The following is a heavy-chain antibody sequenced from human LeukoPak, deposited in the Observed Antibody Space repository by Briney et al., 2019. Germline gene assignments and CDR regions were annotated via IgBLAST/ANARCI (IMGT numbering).Heavy chain of an antibody. V-gene: IGHV1-2*02. CDR2: INPNSGGT. Sequence: ASVKVSCKTSGYTFTGYYVHWVRQAPGQGLEWMGWINPNSGGTNYAQKFQGRVTMTRDTSISTAYMELSRLRSDDTAVYYCARSWYSSGWNDYWGQGTLVTVSS. J-gene: IGHJ4*02. CDR3: ARSWYSSGWNDY. D-gene: IGHD6-19*01. CDR1: GYTFTGYY.